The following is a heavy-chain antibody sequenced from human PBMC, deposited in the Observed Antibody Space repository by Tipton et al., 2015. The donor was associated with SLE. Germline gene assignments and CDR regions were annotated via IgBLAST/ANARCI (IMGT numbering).Heavy chain of an antibody. V-gene: IGHV4-59*04. CDR1: GGSISSYY. D-gene: IGHD1-26*01. CDR3: ARQGGSSHFDN. Sequence: TLSLTCTVSGGSISSYYWSWIRQPPGKGLEWIGYIYYSGSTYYNPSLKSRVTISVDTSKNQFSLKLSSVTAADTAVYYCARQGGSSHFDNWGQGTLVTVSS. J-gene: IGHJ4*02. CDR2: IYYSGST.